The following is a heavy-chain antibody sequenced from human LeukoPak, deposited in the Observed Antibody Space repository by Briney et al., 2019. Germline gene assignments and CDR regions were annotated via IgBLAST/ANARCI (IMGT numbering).Heavy chain of an antibody. D-gene: IGHD2-21*02. V-gene: IGHV3-53*01. CDR3: ASPYCGGDCDYYYYGMDV. CDR2: IYSGGST. Sequence: AGGSLRLSCAASGFTVSSNYMSWVRQAPGKGLEWVSVIYSGGSTYYADSVKGRFTISRDNSKNTLYLQMNSPRAEDTAVYYCASPYCGGDCDYYYYGMDVWGQGTTVTVSS. J-gene: IGHJ6*02. CDR1: GFTVSSNY.